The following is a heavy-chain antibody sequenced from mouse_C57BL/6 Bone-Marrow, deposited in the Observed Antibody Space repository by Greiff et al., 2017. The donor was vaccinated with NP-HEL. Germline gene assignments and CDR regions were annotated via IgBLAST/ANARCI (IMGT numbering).Heavy chain of an antibody. V-gene: IGHV1-82*01. Sequence: QVQLQQSGPELVKPGASVKISCKASGYAFSSSWMNWVKQRPGKGLEWIGRIYPGDGDTNYNGKFKGKATLTADKSSSTAYMQLSSLTSEDSAVYFCARVSITTVFDYWGQGTTLTVSS. J-gene: IGHJ2*01. CDR1: GYAFSSSW. CDR2: IYPGDGDT. D-gene: IGHD1-1*01. CDR3: ARVSITTVFDY.